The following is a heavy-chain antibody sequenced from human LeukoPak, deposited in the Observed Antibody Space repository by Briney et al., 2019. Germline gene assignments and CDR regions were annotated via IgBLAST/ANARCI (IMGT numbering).Heavy chain of an antibody. D-gene: IGHD3-22*01. V-gene: IGHV3-30*18. CDR3: AKGDYYYDSSGYAPVEY. CDR2: ISYDGSNK. J-gene: IGHJ4*02. CDR1: GFTFSSYG. Sequence: PGRSLRLSCAASGFTFSSYGMHWVRQAPGKGLEWVAVISYDGSNKYYAGSVKGRFTISRDNSKNTLYLQMNSLRAEDTAVYYCAKGDYYYDSSGYAPVEYWGQGTLVTVSS.